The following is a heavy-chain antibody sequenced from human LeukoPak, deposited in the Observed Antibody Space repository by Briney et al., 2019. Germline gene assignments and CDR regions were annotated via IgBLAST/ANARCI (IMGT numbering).Heavy chain of an antibody. Sequence: SETLSLTCAVYGVSSSGYYWSWIRQPPGKGLELIGEINHSGSTNYNPSLKSRVTISVDTSKNQFSLKLSSVTAADTAVYYCARGAAAVDYWGQGTLVTVS. CDR1: GVSSSGYY. V-gene: IGHV4-34*01. CDR2: INHSGST. CDR3: ARGAAAVDY. D-gene: IGHD6-13*01. J-gene: IGHJ4*02.